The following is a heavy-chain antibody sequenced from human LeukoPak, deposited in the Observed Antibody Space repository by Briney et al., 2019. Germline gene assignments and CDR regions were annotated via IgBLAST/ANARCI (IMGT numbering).Heavy chain of an antibody. CDR2: TYYRSKCYN. D-gene: IGHD6-19*01. CDR3: ARVTYSGSNDY. Sequence: SQTLSLTFAISGYSISCNSVGWNWIRQSPSRGLEWLGSTYYRSKCYNDFAVSVKSRMNINPDISRNQFSLQLSYVTPEDTAVYYCARVTYSGSNDYWGQGTLVTVSS. CDR1: GYSISCNSVG. J-gene: IGHJ4*01. V-gene: IGHV6-1*01.